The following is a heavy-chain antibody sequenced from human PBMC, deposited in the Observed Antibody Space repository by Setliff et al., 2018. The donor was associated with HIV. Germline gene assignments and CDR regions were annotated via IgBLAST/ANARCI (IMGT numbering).Heavy chain of an antibody. J-gene: IGHJ6*03. D-gene: IGHD3-22*01. CDR3: ARETYYYDSSGYYPSGYMDV. Sequence: SGPTLVNPTQTLTLTCTFSGFSLSTSGVGVGWIRQPPGKALEWLALIYWDDDKRYSPSLKSRHTITKDTSKNQVVLTMTNMDPVDTATYYCARETYYYDSSGYYPSGYMDVWGKGTTVTVSS. CDR2: IYWDDDK. V-gene: IGHV2-5*02. CDR1: GFSLSTSGVG.